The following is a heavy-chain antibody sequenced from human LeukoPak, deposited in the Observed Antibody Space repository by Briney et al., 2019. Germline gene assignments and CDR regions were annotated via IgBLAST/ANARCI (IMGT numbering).Heavy chain of an antibody. D-gene: IGHD3-3*01. Sequence: GGSLRLSCAASGFTFSSYAMSWVRQAPGKGLEWVSAISGSGGSTYYADSVKGRFTISRDNSKNTLYLQMNSLRAGDTAVYYCARDHYADFWSGYYPGYFDYWGQGTLVTVSS. CDR2: ISGSGGST. CDR3: ARDHYADFWSGYYPGYFDY. V-gene: IGHV3-23*01. CDR1: GFTFSSYA. J-gene: IGHJ4*02.